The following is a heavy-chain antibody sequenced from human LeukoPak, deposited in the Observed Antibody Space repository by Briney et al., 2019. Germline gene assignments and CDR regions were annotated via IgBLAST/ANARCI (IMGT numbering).Heavy chain of an antibody. J-gene: IGHJ4*02. Sequence: ASVKVSCKASGYTFTSYGISWVRQAPGQGLEWMGWISAYNGNTNYAQKLQGRVTMTTDTSTSTAYMELRSLRSDDTAVYYCARDATGEGLSPPHYWGQGTLVTVSS. D-gene: IGHD3-16*01. CDR1: GYTFTSYG. V-gene: IGHV1-18*01. CDR2: ISAYNGNT. CDR3: ARDATGEGLSPPHY.